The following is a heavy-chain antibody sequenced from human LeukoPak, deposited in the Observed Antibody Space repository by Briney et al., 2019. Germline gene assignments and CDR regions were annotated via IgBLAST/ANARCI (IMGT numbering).Heavy chain of an antibody. J-gene: IGHJ4*02. D-gene: IGHD6-19*01. CDR2: ISYDGSNK. V-gene: IGHV3-30*03. CDR1: GFTLSNNY. CDR3: ARARSGYSSGWYVVY. Sequence: GGSLRLSCAASGFTLSNNYMRWVRQAPGKGLEWVALISYDGSNKYYADSVKGRFTISRDNSKNTLFLQMNSLRDEDTAVYYCARARSGYSSGWYVVYWGQGTLVTVSS.